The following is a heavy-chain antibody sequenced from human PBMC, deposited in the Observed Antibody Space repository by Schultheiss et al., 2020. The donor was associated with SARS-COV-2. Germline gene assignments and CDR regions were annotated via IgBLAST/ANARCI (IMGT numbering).Heavy chain of an antibody. Sequence: SETLSLTCTVSGGSISSYYWSWIRQPPGKGLEWIGSIYYSGSTYYNPSLKSRVTISVDTSKNQFSLKLSSVTAADTAVYYCASGGSYSGYVLYYYYYMDVWGKGTTVTVSS. CDR2: IYYSGST. D-gene: IGHD5-12*01. CDR3: ASGGSYSGYVLYYYYYMDV. J-gene: IGHJ6*03. V-gene: IGHV4-59*05. CDR1: GGSISSYY.